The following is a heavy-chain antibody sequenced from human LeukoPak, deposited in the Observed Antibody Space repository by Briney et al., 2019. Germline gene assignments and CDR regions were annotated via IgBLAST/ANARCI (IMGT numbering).Heavy chain of an antibody. CDR2: INHSGST. CDR1: GGSFSGYY. Sequence: ASETLSLTCAVYGGSFSGYYWSWIRQPPGKGLEWIGEINHSGSTNYNPSLKSRVTISVDTSKNQFSLKLSSVTAADTAVYYCARAGGYGLIDYWGQGTMVTVSS. CDR3: ARAGGYGLIDY. V-gene: IGHV4-34*01. D-gene: IGHD5-18*01. J-gene: IGHJ4*02.